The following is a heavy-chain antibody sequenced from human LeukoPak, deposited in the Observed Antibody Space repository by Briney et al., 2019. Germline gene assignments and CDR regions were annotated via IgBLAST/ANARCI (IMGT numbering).Heavy chain of an antibody. CDR2: ISNSGGST. Sequence: GGSLRLSCAASGFTFSSYVMSWVRQAPGKGLEWVSAISNSGGSTHYADSVKGRFTISRDNSKNTLYLQMNSLRAEDTAVYYCAKGGSRGYSYGYLDYWGQGTLVPVSS. CDR1: GFTFSSYV. J-gene: IGHJ4*02. D-gene: IGHD5-18*01. CDR3: AKGGSRGYSYGYLDY. V-gene: IGHV3-23*01.